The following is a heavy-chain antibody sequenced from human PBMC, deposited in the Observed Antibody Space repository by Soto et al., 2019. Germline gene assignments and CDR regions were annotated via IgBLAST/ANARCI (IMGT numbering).Heavy chain of an antibody. CDR1: GFSLRSSGMG. Sequence: QITLKESGPTVVKPTQTLTLTCTFSGFSLRSSGMGVGWIRQPPGKALEWLALIYWDDDKRYSPSLKSRLNITKDTFKNQVVLTMTNMDPVDTATYFCAHSSRWLPLRDAFDIWGQGAMVTVSS. CDR3: AHSSRWLPLRDAFDI. D-gene: IGHD5-12*01. V-gene: IGHV2-5*02. CDR2: IYWDDDK. J-gene: IGHJ3*02.